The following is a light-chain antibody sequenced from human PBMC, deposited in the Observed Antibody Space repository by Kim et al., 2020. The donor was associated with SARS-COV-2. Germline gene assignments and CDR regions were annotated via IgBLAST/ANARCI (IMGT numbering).Light chain of an antibody. V-gene: IGKV3-15*01. J-gene: IGKJ2*03. CDR2: GGS. CDR1: QSVGRN. CDR3: QQYNNWPPYS. Sequence: VSPGDRATLSCRASQSVGRNVAWYQQKPGQAPRLLIYGGSTRARGIPGRFSGSGSGTEFTFTITSLQSEDFAVYYCQQYNNWPPYSFGQGTKLEI.